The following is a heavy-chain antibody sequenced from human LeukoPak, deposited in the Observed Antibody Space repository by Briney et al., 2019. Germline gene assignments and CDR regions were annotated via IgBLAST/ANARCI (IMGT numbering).Heavy chain of an antibody. J-gene: IGHJ6*02. CDR1: GFTFSSYA. V-gene: IGHV3-30-3*01. CDR2: ISYVGSNK. Sequence: GGSLRLSCSASGFTFSSYAMHWVPQVPGKGLEWVAFISYVGSNKYYADSVKGRFTISRDNSKNTLYLQMNSLRAEDTAVYYCARGDGMDVWGQGTTVTVSS. CDR3: ARGDGMDV.